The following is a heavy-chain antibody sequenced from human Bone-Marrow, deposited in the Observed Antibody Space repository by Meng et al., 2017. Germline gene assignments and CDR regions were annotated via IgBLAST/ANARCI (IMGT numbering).Heavy chain of an antibody. J-gene: IGHJ6*02. V-gene: IGHV4-38-2*02. CDR3: ARDRSWGVAATRGYYYGMDV. CDR2: IYHSGST. Sequence: SETLSLTCTVSGYSISSGYYWGWIRHPPGEGLEWIGSIYHSGSTYYNPSLKSRVTISVDTSKNQFSLKLSSVTAADTAVYYCARDRSWGVAATRGYYYGMDVWGQGTTVTVSS. CDR1: GYSISSGYY. D-gene: IGHD2-15*01.